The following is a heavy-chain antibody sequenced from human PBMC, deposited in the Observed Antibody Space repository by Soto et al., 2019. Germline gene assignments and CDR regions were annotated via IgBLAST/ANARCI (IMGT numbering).Heavy chain of an antibody. CDR1: GGTFNSYD. D-gene: IGHD3-22*01. V-gene: IGHV1-69*01. J-gene: IGHJ5*02. CDR2: IIPIVETP. CDR3: ARLSRPNYYDTSGFFKDNWFDP. Sequence: QVQLVQSGAEVKKPGSSMKVSCKASGGTFNSYDINWVRQAPGQGLEWMGGIIPIVETPKYAQKFQGRVTITADESTNTVYMELSRVRSEDTAMYYCARLSRPNYYDTSGFFKDNWFDPWGQGTLVTVSS.